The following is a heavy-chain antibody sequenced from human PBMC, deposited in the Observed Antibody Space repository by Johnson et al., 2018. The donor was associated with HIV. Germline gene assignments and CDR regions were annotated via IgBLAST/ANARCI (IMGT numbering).Heavy chain of an antibody. CDR3: AKCIWGSSLIDVFDI. CDR2: MSYDGSNK. D-gene: IGHD3-16*01. V-gene: IGHV3-33*06. J-gene: IGHJ3*02. Sequence: QVQLVESGGGVVQPGRSLRLSCAVSGLTFSNYGMHWVRQAPGKGLEWVAVMSYDGSNKYYTDSVRGRFTISRDNSKNTLYLQMNSLRVEDTAVYYLAKCIWGSSLIDVFDIWGQGTTVIVSS. CDR1: GLTFSNYG.